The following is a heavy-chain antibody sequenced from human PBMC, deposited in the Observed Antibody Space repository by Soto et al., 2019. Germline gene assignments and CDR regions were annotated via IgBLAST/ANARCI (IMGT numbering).Heavy chain of an antibody. V-gene: IGHV3-23*01. J-gene: IGHJ4*02. CDR2: ISSSGSGT. CDR3: AKGTRVYDYIWGSYRLPTYFDY. Sequence: GGSLRLSCAASGFTFSNYAMTWVRQAPGRGLEWVSAISSSGSGTYYADSVKGRFTISRDNSKDTLYLQMNSLRAEDTAVYYCAKGTRVYDYIWGSYRLPTYFDYWGQGPLLSVSS. CDR1: GFTFSNYA. D-gene: IGHD3-16*02.